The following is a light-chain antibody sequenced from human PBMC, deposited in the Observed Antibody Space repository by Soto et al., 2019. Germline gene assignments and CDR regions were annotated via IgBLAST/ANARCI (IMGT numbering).Light chain of an antibody. CDR2: TNN. Sequence: QSVLTQPPSASGTPGQRVTLSCSGGSSNIGSNIVNWYQQRPGAAPKLLIYTNNQRPSGVPDRFSGSKSGTSASLAISGLQSDDEADYYCASWDDNLNGPVFGPGTKVTVL. J-gene: IGLJ1*01. CDR3: ASWDDNLNGPV. CDR1: SSNIGSNI. V-gene: IGLV1-44*01.